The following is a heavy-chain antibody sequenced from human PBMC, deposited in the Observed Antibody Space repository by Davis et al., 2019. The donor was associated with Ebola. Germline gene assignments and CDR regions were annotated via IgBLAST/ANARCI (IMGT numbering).Heavy chain of an antibody. Sequence: PGGSLRLSCAASGFTFSSYDMHWVRQAPGKGLEWVSAIGTAGDTYYSGSGKGCFTTSSENAKNSLYLQQNSLIAEDTAVYYCARGGFGAGYFDLWGRGTLVTVSS. CDR1: GFTFSSYD. V-gene: IGHV3-13*01. CDR3: ARGGFGAGYFDL. J-gene: IGHJ2*01. D-gene: IGHD3-10*01. CDR2: IGTAGDT.